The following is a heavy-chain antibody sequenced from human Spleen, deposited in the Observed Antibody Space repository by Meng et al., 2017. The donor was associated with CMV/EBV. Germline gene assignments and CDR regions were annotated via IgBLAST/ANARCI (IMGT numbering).Heavy chain of an antibody. CDR3: ARDTIVVVPAAIRPYYYYYGMDV. Sequence: GSLRLSCTVSGGSISSSSYYWGWIRQPPGKGLEWIGQTVYGGNTNYSPSLKSRLTISVDTSKNQFSLNLNSVTAADTAVYYCARDTIVVVPAAIRPYYYYYGMDVWGQGTTVTVSS. CDR2: TVYGGNT. J-gene: IGHJ6*02. CDR1: GGSISSSSYY. D-gene: IGHD2-2*02. V-gene: IGHV4-61*01.